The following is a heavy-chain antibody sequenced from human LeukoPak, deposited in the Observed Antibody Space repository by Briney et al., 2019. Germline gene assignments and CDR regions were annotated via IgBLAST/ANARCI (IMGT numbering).Heavy chain of an antibody. CDR1: GFTFSSYS. D-gene: IGHD3-10*01. CDR3: ASDRITMVRGVYAFDI. CDR2: INSSSSYI. Sequence: GGSLRLSCAASGFTFSSYSMNWVRQAPGKGLELVSSINSSSSYIYYADSVKGRFTISRDNAKNSLYLQMNSLRAEDTAVYYCASDRITMVRGVYAFDIWGQGTMVTVSS. V-gene: IGHV3-21*01. J-gene: IGHJ3*02.